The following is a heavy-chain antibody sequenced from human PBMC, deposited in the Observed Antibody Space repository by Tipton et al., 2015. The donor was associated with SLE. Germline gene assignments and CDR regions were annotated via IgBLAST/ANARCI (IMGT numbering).Heavy chain of an antibody. V-gene: IGHV4-39*01. CDR1: GGSMTGTNYF. J-gene: IGHJ3*02. Sequence: TLSLTCTVSGGSMTGTNYFWGWIRQPPEKGLEWIGFIYYSGSTFYNPSLKSRVTITLDTSKNQFSLKLSSVTADDTAVYCCASPSGTYGGGTFDIWGQGTMVTVSS. CDR3: ASPSGTYGGGTFDI. CDR2: IYYSGST. D-gene: IGHD3-10*01.